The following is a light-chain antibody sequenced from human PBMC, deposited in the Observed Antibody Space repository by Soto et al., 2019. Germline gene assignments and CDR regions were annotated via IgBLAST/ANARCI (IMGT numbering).Light chain of an antibody. CDR1: QSISTY. CDR3: QHSYGSPPWT. J-gene: IGKJ1*01. V-gene: IGKV1-39*01. CDR2: RAS. Sequence: DIQMTQSPSSLSASVGDRVTISCRTSQSISTYLNWYQQKPGTAPRLLIYRASSVKSGVPPRFSGSGSGRDFTLTISSLRPEDIATYFCQHSYGSPPWTFGRGTKVDIK.